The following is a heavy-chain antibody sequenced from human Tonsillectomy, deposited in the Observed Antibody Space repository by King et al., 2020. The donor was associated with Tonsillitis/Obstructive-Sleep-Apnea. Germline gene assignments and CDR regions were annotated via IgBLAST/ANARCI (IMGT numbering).Heavy chain of an antibody. CDR3: ARDSVLMVYAIYYYGMDV. CDR2: ITGSGDTA. Sequence: VQLVESGGGLVQPGGSLRLSCTASGFTFSTYAINWVRQAPGKGLEWVSAITGSGDTAFYADPVKGRLTISRDNSKDTLFLQMNRLRADDTAVYYCARDSVLMVYAIYYYGMDVWGQGTTVTVSS. CDR1: GFTFSTYA. J-gene: IGHJ6*02. D-gene: IGHD2-8*01. V-gene: IGHV3-23*04.